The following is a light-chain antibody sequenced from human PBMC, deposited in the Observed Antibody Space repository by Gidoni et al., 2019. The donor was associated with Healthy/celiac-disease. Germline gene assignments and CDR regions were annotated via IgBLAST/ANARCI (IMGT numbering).Light chain of an antibody. Sequence: DIQMTQSPSTLSASVGDRVTITCRASQSISSWLAWYQQKPGKAPKLLIYKASSLESWVPSRFSGSGSGTDFTLTISSLQPDDFATYYCQQYNSYPWTFGQXTKVEIK. V-gene: IGKV1-5*03. CDR1: QSISSW. CDR3: QQYNSYPWT. J-gene: IGKJ1*01. CDR2: KAS.